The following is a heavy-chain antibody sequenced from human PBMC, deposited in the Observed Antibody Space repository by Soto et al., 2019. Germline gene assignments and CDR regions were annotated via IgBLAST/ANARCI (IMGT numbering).Heavy chain of an antibody. J-gene: IGHJ4*02. Sequence: GESLKISCKASGYIIKNYWIGWVRQMPGQGLEWMGIIFPDDSDTRYSPSFQGHVTISVDKSISTAYVQWSSLKASDSAIYYCFRGGVTSRTFDYWGQGALVTVSS. CDR3: FRGGVTSRTFDY. CDR1: GYIIKNYW. D-gene: IGHD3-16*01. V-gene: IGHV5-51*01. CDR2: IFPDDSDT.